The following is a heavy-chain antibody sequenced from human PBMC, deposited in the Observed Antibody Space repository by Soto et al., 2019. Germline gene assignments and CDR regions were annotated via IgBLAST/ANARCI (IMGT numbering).Heavy chain of an antibody. V-gene: IGHV1-69*02. CDR1: GGTFSSYT. CDR3: ASQERAVAGREAFDI. Sequence: QVQLVQSGAEVKKPGSSVKVSCKASGGTFSSYTISWVRQAPGQGLEWMGRIIPILGIANYAQKFKGRVTITEDKSTSTAYMELSSLRSEDTAVYYCASQERAVAGREAFDIWGQGTMVTVSS. D-gene: IGHD6-19*01. CDR2: IIPILGIA. J-gene: IGHJ3*02.